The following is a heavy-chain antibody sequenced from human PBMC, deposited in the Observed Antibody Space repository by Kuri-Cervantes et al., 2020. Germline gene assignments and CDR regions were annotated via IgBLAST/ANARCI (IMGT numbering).Heavy chain of an antibody. J-gene: IGHJ3*02. Sequence: GGSLRLSCAASGFTFSSYDMHWVRQATGKGLEWVSAIGTAGDTYYPGSVKGRFTISRENAKNTLYLQMNSLRAEDTAVYYCARDVRRPGAFDIWGQGTMVTVSS. V-gene: IGHV3-13*01. CDR3: ARDVRRPGAFDI. CDR1: GFTFSSYD. CDR2: IGTAGDT. D-gene: IGHD1-14*01.